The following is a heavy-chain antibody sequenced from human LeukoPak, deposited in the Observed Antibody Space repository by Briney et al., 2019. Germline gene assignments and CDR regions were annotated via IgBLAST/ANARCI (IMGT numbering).Heavy chain of an antibody. J-gene: IGHJ4*02. D-gene: IGHD2-15*01. CDR3: ARDYCSGGSCYPRFDY. V-gene: IGHV3-21*01. CDR1: GFTFSSYS. Sequence: KPGGSLRLSCAASGFTFSSYSMNWVRQAPGKGLEWVSSISSSSSYIYYADSVKGRFTTSRDNAKNSLYLQMNSLRAEDTAVYYCARDYCSGGSCYPRFDYWGQGTLVTVSS. CDR2: ISSSSSYI.